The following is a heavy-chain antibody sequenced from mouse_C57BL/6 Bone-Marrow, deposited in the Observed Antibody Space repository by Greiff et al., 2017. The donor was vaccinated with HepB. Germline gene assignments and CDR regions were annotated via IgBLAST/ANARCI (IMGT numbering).Heavy chain of an antibody. CDR2: IYPRSGNT. CDR3: ARFYGSSLYYAMDD. D-gene: IGHD1-1*01. V-gene: IGHV1-81*01. Sequence: VQLQQSGAELARPGASVKLSCKASGYTFTSYGISWVKQRTGQGLEWIGEIYPRSGNTYYNEKFKGKATLTADKSSSTAYMELRSLTSEDSAVYFCARFYGSSLYYAMDDWGQGTSVTVSS. CDR1: GYTFTSYG. J-gene: IGHJ4*01.